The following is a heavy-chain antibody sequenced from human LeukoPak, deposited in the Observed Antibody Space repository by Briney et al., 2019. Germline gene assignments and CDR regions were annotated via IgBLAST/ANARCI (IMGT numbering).Heavy chain of an antibody. Sequence: ASVKVSCKASGYTFTSSGISWVRQAPGQGLERMGWISAYNGNTNYAQKLQGRVTMTTETSTSTAYMELRSLRSDDTAVYYCARRVVGATDLFDYWGQGTLVTVSS. CDR1: GYTFTSSG. CDR3: ARRVVGATDLFDY. D-gene: IGHD1-26*01. CDR2: ISAYNGNT. V-gene: IGHV1-18*01. J-gene: IGHJ4*02.